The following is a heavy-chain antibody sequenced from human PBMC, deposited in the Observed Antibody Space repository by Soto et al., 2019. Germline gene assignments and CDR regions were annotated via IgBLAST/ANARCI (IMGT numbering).Heavy chain of an antibody. V-gene: IGHV4-34*01. CDR3: ARGRGSGWYFQGNNWFDT. CDR1: GGSFSGYY. Sequence: TLSLTCAVYGGSFSGYYWSWIRQPPGKGLEWIGEINHSGSTNYNPSLKSRVTISVDTSKNQFSLKLSSVTAADTAVYYCARGRGSGWYFQGNNWFDTWGQGTLVTVSS. J-gene: IGHJ5*02. CDR2: INHSGST. D-gene: IGHD6-19*01.